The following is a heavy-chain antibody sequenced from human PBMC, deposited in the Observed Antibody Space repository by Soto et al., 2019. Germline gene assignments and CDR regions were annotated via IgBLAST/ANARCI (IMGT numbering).Heavy chain of an antibody. J-gene: IGHJ3*02. CDR3: ARRRNWNDASDI. Sequence: SQTLSLTCAISGDSVSSNSATWNWIRQSPSRGLEWLGRTYYRSKWYNDYAVSVEGRITINPDTSKHQFSLQLNSVTPEDTAMYYCARRRNWNDASDIWGQGTMVTVSS. CDR1: GDSVSSNSAT. V-gene: IGHV6-1*01. CDR2: TYYRSKWYN. D-gene: IGHD1-1*01.